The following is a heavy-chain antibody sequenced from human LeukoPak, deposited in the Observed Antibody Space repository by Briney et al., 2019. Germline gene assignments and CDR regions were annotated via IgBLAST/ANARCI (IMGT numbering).Heavy chain of an antibody. CDR3: ARGYYDFWSGYHHPAYYFDY. CDR1: GGSFSGYY. V-gene: IGHV4-59*01. J-gene: IGHJ4*02. Sequence: SETLSLTCAVYGGSFSGYYWSWIRRPPGKGQEWIGYIYYSGSTNYNPSLKSRVTISVDTSKNQFSLKLSSVTAADTAVYYCARGYYDFWSGYHHPAYYFDYWGQGTLVTVSS. D-gene: IGHD3-3*01. CDR2: IYYSGST.